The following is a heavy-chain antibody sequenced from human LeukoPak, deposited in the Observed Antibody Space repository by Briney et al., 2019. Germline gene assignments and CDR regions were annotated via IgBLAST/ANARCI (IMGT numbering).Heavy chain of an antibody. D-gene: IGHD3-22*01. V-gene: IGHV4-39*07. J-gene: IGHJ4*02. CDR1: GGSISSSSYY. CDR3: ARSPYDSSGYPLGLDY. Sequence: SETLSLTCTVSGGSISSSSYYWGWIRQPPGKGLEWIGSIYYSGSTYYNPSLKSRVTISVDTSKNQFSLKLSSVTAADTAVYYCARSPYDSSGYPLGLDYWGQGTLVTVSS. CDR2: IYYSGST.